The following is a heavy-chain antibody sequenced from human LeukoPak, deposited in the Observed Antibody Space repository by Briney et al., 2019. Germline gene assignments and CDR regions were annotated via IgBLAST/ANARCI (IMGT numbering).Heavy chain of an antibody. Sequence: GGSLRLSCAASGFTFSNAWMSWVRQAPGKGLEWVANIKQDGSEKYYVDSVKGRFTISRDNAKNSLYLQMNSLRAEDTAVYYCARAGDSSGYYWNYYYGMDVWGQGTTVTVSS. D-gene: IGHD3-22*01. J-gene: IGHJ6*02. CDR2: IKQDGSEK. CDR3: ARAGDSSGYYWNYYYGMDV. V-gene: IGHV3-7*01. CDR1: GFTFSNAW.